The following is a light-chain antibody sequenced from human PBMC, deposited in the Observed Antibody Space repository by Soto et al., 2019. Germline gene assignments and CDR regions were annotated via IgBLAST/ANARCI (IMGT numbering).Light chain of an antibody. CDR2: WAS. Sequence: DIVMTQSPDSLAVSLGERATINCKSSQSVLYSSNNKNYLAWYQQKPGQPPKLLLSWASTRESGVPDRFSGSGSGTDFTLTISSLQAEDVAVYYCQEYYGVPPYTFGQGTKLETK. V-gene: IGKV4-1*01. CDR3: QEYYGVPPYT. CDR1: QSVLYSSNNKNY. J-gene: IGKJ2*01.